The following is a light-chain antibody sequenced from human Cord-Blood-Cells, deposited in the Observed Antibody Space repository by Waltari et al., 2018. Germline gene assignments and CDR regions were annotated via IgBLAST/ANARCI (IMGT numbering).Light chain of an antibody. CDR1: SSHVGGYNY. CDR2: EVS. Sequence: QSALTQPPSASGSPGQSVTISCTGTSSHVGGYNYVSWYQQDPGKAPNLMIYEVSKRPSGVPDRFSGSKSGNTASLTVSGLQAEDEADYYCSSYAGSNNYVFGTGTMVTVL. V-gene: IGLV2-8*01. J-gene: IGLJ1*01. CDR3: SSYAGSNNYV.